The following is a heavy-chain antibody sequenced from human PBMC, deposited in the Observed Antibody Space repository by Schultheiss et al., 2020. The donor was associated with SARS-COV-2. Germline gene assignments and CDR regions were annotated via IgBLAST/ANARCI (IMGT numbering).Heavy chain of an antibody. D-gene: IGHD1-26*01. J-gene: IGHJ4*02. CDR3: ARDPMGVTGSFFDF. CDR2: ISGSGDSI. V-gene: IGHV3-23*01. CDR1: GFTFDDYA. Sequence: GGSLRLSCAASGFTFDDYAMSWVRQAPGKGLEWVSAISGSGDSIYYADSVKGRFSISRDNSKNTLYLQMNSLRADDTAVYFCARDPMGVTGSFFDFWGQGTLVTVSS.